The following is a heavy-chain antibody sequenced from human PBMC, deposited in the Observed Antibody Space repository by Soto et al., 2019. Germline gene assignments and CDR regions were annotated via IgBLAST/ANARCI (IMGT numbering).Heavy chain of an antibody. J-gene: IGHJ4*02. Sequence: SETLSITCAVYGGSFSGYYWSWIGQPPGKGLEWIGEINHSGSANYNPSLKSRVTRSVDTSKNQFSLKLSSVTAADTAVYYCARGEVDIVATSFFDYWGQGTLVT. CDR1: GGSFSGYY. V-gene: IGHV4-34*01. CDR2: INHSGSA. D-gene: IGHD5-12*01. CDR3: ARGEVDIVATSFFDY.